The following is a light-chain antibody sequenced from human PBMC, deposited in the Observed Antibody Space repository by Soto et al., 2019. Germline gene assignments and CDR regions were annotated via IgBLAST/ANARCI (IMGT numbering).Light chain of an antibody. CDR1: SSNLGARYD. Sequence: QSVLSQPPSVSGAPGQRVTISCTGSSSNLGARYDVHWYQQLPGTAPKLLIYGNDKRPSGVPDRFSGSKSGNTASLAISGLQTEDEADYYCCSYAGTYSSVFGTGTKVTVL. V-gene: IGLV1-40*01. CDR2: GND. J-gene: IGLJ1*01. CDR3: CSYAGTYSSV.